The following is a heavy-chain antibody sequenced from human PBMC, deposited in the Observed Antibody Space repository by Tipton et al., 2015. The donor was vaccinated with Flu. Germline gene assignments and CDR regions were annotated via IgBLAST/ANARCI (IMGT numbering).Heavy chain of an antibody. D-gene: IGHD2-15*01. CDR3: ARARHCSGGSCYYENWFDP. Sequence: GLVKPSETLSLTCNVSGGSIGIYYWNWIRQPPGKGLEWIAYIRHSGTTNYSPSLRSRVTISVDTSKNQFSLKLDSVTAADTAVYYCARARHCSGGSCYYENWFDPWGQGTLVTVSS. V-gene: IGHV4-59*01. CDR2: IRHSGTT. J-gene: IGHJ5*02. CDR1: GGSIGIYY.